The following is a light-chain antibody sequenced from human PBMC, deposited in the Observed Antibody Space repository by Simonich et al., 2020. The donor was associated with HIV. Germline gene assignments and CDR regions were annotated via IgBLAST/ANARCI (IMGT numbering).Light chain of an antibody. CDR1: QSVLYSSNNKNY. J-gene: IGKJ5*01. CDR2: CAS. V-gene: IGKV4-1*01. Sequence: DIVMTQSPDSLGVSLGERATINCKSSQSVLYSSNNKNYLAWYQQKPRQPPKLLIYCASTRESGVPDRFSGSGSGTDFTLTISSLQAEDVAVYYCQQYYDNPITFGQGTRLEIK. CDR3: QQYYDNPIT.